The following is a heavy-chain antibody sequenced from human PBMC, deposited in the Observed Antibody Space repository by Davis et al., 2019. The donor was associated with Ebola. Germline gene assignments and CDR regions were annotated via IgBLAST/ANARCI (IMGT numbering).Heavy chain of an antibody. CDR2: IRHDDNEK. CDR3: ARSIVGAGCLDY. Sequence: GESLKISCVASGFTFSSSWMHWARQAPGKGLEWVAGIRHDDNEKRYVDSVKGQFTISRDTAKNSVFLQMNSLRPEDTAVYYCARSIVGAGCLDYRGQGTLATVSS. V-gene: IGHV3-7*03. CDR1: GFTFSSSW. D-gene: IGHD3-10*01. J-gene: IGHJ4*02.